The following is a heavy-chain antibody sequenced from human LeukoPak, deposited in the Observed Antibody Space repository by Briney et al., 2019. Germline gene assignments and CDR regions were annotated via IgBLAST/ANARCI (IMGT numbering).Heavy chain of an antibody. CDR1: GGSISSYY. D-gene: IGHD3-16*01. CDR3: ARARGDFETD. V-gene: IGHV4-59*01. Sequence: SETLSLTCSVSGGSISSYYRTWIRQPPGKGLEWIGYRYYSGSTTYNPSLKSRVTISVDTSKSQFSLKLISVTAADTAIYYCARARGDFETDWGQGTLVTVSS. J-gene: IGHJ1*01. CDR2: RYYSGST.